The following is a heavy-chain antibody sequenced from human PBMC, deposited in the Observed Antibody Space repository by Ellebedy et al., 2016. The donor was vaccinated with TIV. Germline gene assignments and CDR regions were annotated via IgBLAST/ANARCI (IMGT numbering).Heavy chain of an antibody. V-gene: IGHV1-69*13. Sequence: SVKVSXKASGGSISRHAISWVRQAPGQGLEWMGGTIPMFGTAHYAPRVRGRVTISADESANTAYMELSSLRSEDTAVYFCARGRVGALDAFDVWGQGTLVTVTS. D-gene: IGHD1-26*01. CDR2: TIPMFGTA. CDR3: ARGRVGALDAFDV. CDR1: GGSISRHA. J-gene: IGHJ3*01.